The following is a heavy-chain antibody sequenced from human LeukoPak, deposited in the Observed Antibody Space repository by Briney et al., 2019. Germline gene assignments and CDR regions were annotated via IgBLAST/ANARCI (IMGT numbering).Heavy chain of an antibody. CDR2: IYYSGST. Sequence: SETLSLTCTVSGGSISSSSYYWGWIRQPPGKGLEWIGSIYYSGSTYYDPSLKSRVTISVDTSKNQFSLKLSSVTAADTAVYYCARAPRRFYDSLGGGFDYWGQGTLVTVSS. J-gene: IGHJ4*02. CDR1: GGSISSSSYY. V-gene: IGHV4-39*07. D-gene: IGHD3-22*01. CDR3: ARAPRRFYDSLGGGFDY.